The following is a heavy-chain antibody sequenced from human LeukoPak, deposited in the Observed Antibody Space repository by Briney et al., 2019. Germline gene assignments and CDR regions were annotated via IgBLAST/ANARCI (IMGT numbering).Heavy chain of an antibody. Sequence: PGGSLRLSCVTSGFSSSDYWMNWVCQAPGKGLEWLANINQDGSEKYYVDSVKGRFTFSRDNAMNSLFLQMNSLRAEDTAVYYCARDVHGGAFDYWGQGTLVTVSS. CDR1: GFSSSDYW. D-gene: IGHD4-23*01. J-gene: IGHJ4*02. V-gene: IGHV3-7*01. CDR3: ARDVHGGAFDY. CDR2: INQDGSEK.